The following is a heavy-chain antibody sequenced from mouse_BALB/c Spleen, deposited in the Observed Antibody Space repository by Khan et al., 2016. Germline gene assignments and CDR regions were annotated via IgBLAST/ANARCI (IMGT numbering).Heavy chain of an antibody. Sequence: QVQLQQPGAELVRPGSSVKISCKASGYAFSGYWMNWVKQRPGQGLEWIGQIYSGDGDTNYNGKFKGKATLTADKSSSTAYMQLSSLTTEDCAVYFCARGTTFASWGQGTLVTVSA. CDR1: GYAFSGYW. CDR3: ARGTTFAS. V-gene: IGHV1-80*01. CDR2: IYSGDGDT. J-gene: IGHJ3*01. D-gene: IGHD2-14*01.